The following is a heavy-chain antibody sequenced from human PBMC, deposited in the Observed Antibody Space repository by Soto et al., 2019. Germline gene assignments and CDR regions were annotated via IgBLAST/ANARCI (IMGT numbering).Heavy chain of an antibody. CDR1: GGSFSGYY. Sequence: QVQLQQWGAGLLKPSETLSLTCAVYGGSFSGYYWSWIRQPPGKGLEWIGEINHSGSTNYNPSLKSRVTISVDTSKNQCSLKLSSVTAADTAVYYCARVPDYYGSGSYYNPIDYWGQGTLVTVSS. J-gene: IGHJ4*02. D-gene: IGHD3-10*01. CDR2: INHSGST. CDR3: ARVPDYYGSGSYYNPIDY. V-gene: IGHV4-34*01.